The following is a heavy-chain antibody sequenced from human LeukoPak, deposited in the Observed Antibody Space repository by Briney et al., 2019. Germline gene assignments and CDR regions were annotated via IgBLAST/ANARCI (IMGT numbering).Heavy chain of an antibody. CDR2: IIPIFGTA. V-gene: IGHV1-69*13. D-gene: IGHD2-15*01. Sequence: SVKVSCKASGGTFSSYAISWVRQAPGQGLEWMGGIIPIFGTANYAQKFQGRVTITADESTSTAYMELSSLRSEDTAVYYCARVPPPLGYCSGGSCYSKGMYYFDYWGQGTLVTVSS. J-gene: IGHJ4*02. CDR1: GGTFSSYA. CDR3: ARVPPPLGYCSGGSCYSKGMYYFDY.